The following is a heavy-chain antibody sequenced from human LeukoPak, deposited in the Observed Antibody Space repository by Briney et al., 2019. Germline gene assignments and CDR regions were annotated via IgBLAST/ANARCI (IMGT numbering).Heavy chain of an antibody. CDR2: ISGSGGST. J-gene: IGHJ4*02. CDR1: GFTFSSYA. D-gene: IGHD6-19*01. Sequence: PGGSLRLSCAASGFTFSSYAMSWVRQAPGKGLEWVSAISGSGGSTYYADSVKGRFTISRDNSKSTQYLQMNSLRAEDTAVYYWAKYSRGSGWYGDTFDYWGQGTLVTVSS. V-gene: IGHV3-23*01. CDR3: AKYSRGSGWYGDTFDY.